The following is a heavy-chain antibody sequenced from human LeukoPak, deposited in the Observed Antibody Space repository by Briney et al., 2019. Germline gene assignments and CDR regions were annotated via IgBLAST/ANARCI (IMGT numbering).Heavy chain of an antibody. CDR2: ISYDGSNK. CDR1: GFTFSSYA. V-gene: IGHV3-30*04. J-gene: IGHJ4*02. D-gene: IGHD4-17*01. CDR3: TRHAPDTVDY. Sequence: PGGSLRLSCAASGFTFSSYAMHWVRQAPGKGLEWVAVISYDGSNKYYADSVKGRFTISRDDSKNTAYLQMNSLKTEDTAVYYCTRHAPDTVDYWGQGTLVTVSS.